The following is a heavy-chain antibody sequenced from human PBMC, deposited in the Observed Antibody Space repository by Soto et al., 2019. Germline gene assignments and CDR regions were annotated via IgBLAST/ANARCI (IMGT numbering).Heavy chain of an antibody. J-gene: IGHJ3*02. CDR2: ISSSSNTI. Sequence: PGGSLRLSCAASGFTFSSYSMNWVRQAPGKGLEWVSYISSSSNTIYYADSVKGRFTISRDNAKNSLYLQMNSLRDEDTAVYYCARDRDYGGNWYAFDIWGQGTMVTVSS. V-gene: IGHV3-48*02. CDR3: ARDRDYGGNWYAFDI. CDR1: GFTFSSYS. D-gene: IGHD4-17*01.